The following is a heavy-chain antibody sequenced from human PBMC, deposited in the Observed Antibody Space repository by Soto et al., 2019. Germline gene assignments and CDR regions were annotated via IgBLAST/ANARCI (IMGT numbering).Heavy chain of an antibody. V-gene: IGHV3-30-3*01. Sequence: QVQLVESGGGVVQPGRSLRLSCAASGFTFSSYAMHWVRQAPGKGLEWVAVISYDGSNKYYADSVKGRFTISRDNSKNTLYLQMNSLRAEDTAVYYCARGAAMAYGMDVWGQGTTVTVSS. CDR3: ARGAAMAYGMDV. CDR2: ISYDGSNK. D-gene: IGHD5-18*01. CDR1: GFTFSSYA. J-gene: IGHJ6*02.